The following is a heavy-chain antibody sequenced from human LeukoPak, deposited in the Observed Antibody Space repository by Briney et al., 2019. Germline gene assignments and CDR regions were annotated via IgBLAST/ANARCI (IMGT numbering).Heavy chain of an antibody. Sequence: QPGRSLRLSCAASGFTFDDYAMHWVRQAPGKGLEWVSGISWNSGSIDYADSVKGRFTISRDNAKNSLYLQMNSLRTEDTALYYCAKDRLPTPGWYFDLWGRGTLVTVSS. CDR2: ISWNSGSI. CDR3: AKDRLPTPGWYFDL. J-gene: IGHJ2*01. CDR1: GFTFDDYA. V-gene: IGHV3-9*01.